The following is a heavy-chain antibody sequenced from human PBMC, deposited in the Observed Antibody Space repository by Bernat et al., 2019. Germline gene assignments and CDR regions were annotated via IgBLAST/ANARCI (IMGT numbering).Heavy chain of an antibody. Sequence: EVQLLESGGGLVQPGGSLRLSCAASGFAFSSYDMSWVRQAPGKGLEWVSSISGSGDTTNYADSVKGRFTISRDNSKNTLFLQMNSLRGEETAVYYCAKESYDYVGRYFDLWGRGTLVAVSS. CDR3: AKESYDYVGRYFDL. D-gene: IGHD3-16*01. CDR2: ISGSGDTT. J-gene: IGHJ2*01. V-gene: IGHV3-23*01. CDR1: GFAFSSYD.